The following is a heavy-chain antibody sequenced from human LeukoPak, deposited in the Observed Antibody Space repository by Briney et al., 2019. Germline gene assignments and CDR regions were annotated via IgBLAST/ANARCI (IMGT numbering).Heavy chain of an antibody. J-gene: IGHJ4*02. CDR1: GFTFNNYI. V-gene: IGHV3-33*01. D-gene: IGHD6-13*01. Sequence: SGNSLRLSCAASGFTFNNYIMHWVRQAPGKGLEWVAVIWSDGSRKFYADSVKGRFTISRDNFKNTVLLEMNSLRAEDTALYYCTRDAPSFSNTWYQYTEFYLDYWGQGTLVTVSS. CDR2: IWSDGSRK. CDR3: TRDAPSFSNTWYQYTEFYLDY.